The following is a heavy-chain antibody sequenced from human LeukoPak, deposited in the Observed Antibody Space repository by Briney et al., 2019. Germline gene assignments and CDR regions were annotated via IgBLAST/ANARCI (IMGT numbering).Heavy chain of an antibody. CDR2: ISGSGGST. CDR1: GFTFSSYA. D-gene: IGHD1-26*01. V-gene: IGHV3-23*01. Sequence: GGSLRLSCAASGFTFSSYAMSWVRQAPGKGLGWVSAISGSGGSTYYADSVKGRFTISRDNSKNTLYLQMNSLRAEDTAVYYCAKGLRSSGSYFDYWGQGTLVTVSS. CDR3: AKGLRSSGSYFDY. J-gene: IGHJ4*02.